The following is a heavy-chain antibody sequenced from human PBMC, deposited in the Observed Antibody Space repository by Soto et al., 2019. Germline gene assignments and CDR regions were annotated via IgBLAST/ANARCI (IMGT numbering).Heavy chain of an antibody. J-gene: IGHJ4*02. CDR1: GFTFSRYG. V-gene: IGHV3-48*01. CDR3: ARERSKRAY. Sequence: EVQVVESGGGLVQPGGSLRLSCAASGFTFSRYGMNWVRQAPGKGLEWVAYISSSSTIYYADSVKGRFTISRDNSKNTLYLQMNSLRAEDTAVYYCARERSKRAYWGQGTLVTVSS. CDR2: ISSSSTI.